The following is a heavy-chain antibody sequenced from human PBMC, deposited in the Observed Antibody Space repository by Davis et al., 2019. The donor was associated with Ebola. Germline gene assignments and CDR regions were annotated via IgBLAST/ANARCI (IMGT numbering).Heavy chain of an antibody. Sequence: SVKVSCKASGGTFSSYAISWVRQAPGQGLEWMGRIIPILGIANYAQKFQGRVTITADKSTSTAYMELSSLRSEDTAVYYCARATVTTPSFDYWGQGTLVTVSS. J-gene: IGHJ4*02. CDR3: ARATVTTPSFDY. V-gene: IGHV1-69*04. CDR1: GGTFSSYA. CDR2: IIPILGIA. D-gene: IGHD4-17*01.